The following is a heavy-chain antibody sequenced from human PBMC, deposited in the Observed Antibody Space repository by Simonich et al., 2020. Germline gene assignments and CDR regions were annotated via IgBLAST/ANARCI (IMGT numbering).Heavy chain of an antibody. CDR1: GFPFSCYA. V-gene: IGHV3-23*01. D-gene: IGHD3-22*01. Sequence: GGGLVQPGGSLRLSCAASGFPFSCYAMSWVRQAPGKELEWVSAIRGSGGSTYYADSVKGRFTISRDNSKNTLYLQMNSLRAEDTAVYYCAKDLGERITMIVVVIDAFDIWGQGTMVTVSS. J-gene: IGHJ3*02. CDR3: AKDLGERITMIVVVIDAFDI. CDR2: IRGSGGST.